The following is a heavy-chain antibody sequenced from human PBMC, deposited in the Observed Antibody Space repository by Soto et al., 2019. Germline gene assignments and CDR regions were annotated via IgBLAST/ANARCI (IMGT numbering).Heavy chain of an antibody. CDR3: AKAQLLWFGEFPPDYFDY. Sequence: EVQLLESGGGLVQPGGSLRLSCAASGFTFSSYAMSWVRQAPGKGLEWVSAISGSGGSTYYADSVKGWFTISRDNSKNTLYLQMNSLRAEDTAVYYCAKAQLLWFGEFPPDYFDYWGQGTLVTVSS. D-gene: IGHD3-10*01. J-gene: IGHJ4*02. CDR2: ISGSGGST. CDR1: GFTFSSYA. V-gene: IGHV3-23*01.